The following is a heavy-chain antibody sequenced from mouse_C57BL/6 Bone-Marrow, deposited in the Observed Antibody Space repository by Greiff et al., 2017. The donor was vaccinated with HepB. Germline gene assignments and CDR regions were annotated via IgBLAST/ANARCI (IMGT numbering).Heavy chain of an antibody. D-gene: IGHD2-3*01. CDR2: IDPENGDT. CDR3: TTRFYDSPCAIDY. Sequence: VQLQQSGAELVRPGASVKLSCTASGFNIKDYYMHWVKQRPEQGLEWIGWIDPENGDTEYASKFQGKATITADKSSNTAYLQLSSLTSEDTAVYYWTTRFYDSPCAIDYWGQGTTLTVSS. J-gene: IGHJ2*01. CDR1: GFNIKDYY. V-gene: IGHV14-4*01.